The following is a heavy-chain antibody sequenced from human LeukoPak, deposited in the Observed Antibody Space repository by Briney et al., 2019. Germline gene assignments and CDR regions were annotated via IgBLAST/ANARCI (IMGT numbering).Heavy chain of an antibody. J-gene: IGHJ6*03. CDR3: ARQGSARRYYYYMDV. Sequence: GESLKISCKGSGYSFTSYWIGWVRQMPGKGLEWMGIIYPGDSDTRYSPSFQGHVAISADKSISTAYLQWSSLKASDTAMYYCARQGSARRYYYYMDVWGKGTTVTVSS. V-gene: IGHV5-51*01. D-gene: IGHD6-6*01. CDR2: IYPGDSDT. CDR1: GYSFTSYW.